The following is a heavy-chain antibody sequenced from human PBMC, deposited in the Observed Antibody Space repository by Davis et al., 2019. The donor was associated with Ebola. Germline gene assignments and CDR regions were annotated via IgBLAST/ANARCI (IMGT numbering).Heavy chain of an antibody. CDR2: INPITGGT. Sequence: ASVKVSCKASGYRFTSYYMHWVRQAPGQGLEWMGTINPITGGTSYAQNFQVRVNMTRDTSTSTVYMELGSLRSEDTAVYYCAREGGRYYDSSGYVFDIWGQGTMVKVSS. CDR1: GYRFTSYY. J-gene: IGHJ3*02. D-gene: IGHD3-22*01. V-gene: IGHV1-46*01. CDR3: AREGGRYYDSSGYVFDI.